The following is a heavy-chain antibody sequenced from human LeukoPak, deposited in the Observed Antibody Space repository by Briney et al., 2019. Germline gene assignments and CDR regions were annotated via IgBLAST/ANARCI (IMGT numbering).Heavy chain of an antibody. CDR2: ISGSAHKI. CDR3: AGRPTGYSSGYIH. J-gene: IGHJ4*02. CDR1: GFTFSSYW. Sequence: GGSLRLSCAASGFTFSSYWMSWVRQAPGKGLEWVSVISGSAHKIRYADSVKGRFTISRDNSENIVYLQMNNLRVEDTAVYYCAGRPTGYSSGYIHWGQGTLVTVSS. V-gene: IGHV3-23*01. D-gene: IGHD5-18*01.